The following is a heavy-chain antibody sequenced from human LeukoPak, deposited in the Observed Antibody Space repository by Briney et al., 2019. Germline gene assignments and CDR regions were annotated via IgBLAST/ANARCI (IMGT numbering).Heavy chain of an antibody. Sequence: PGGSLRLSCAASGFTVSSNYMSWVRQAPGKGLEWVSVIYGGGSTYYADSVKGRFTISRDNSKNTLYLQMNSLRAEDMAVYYCARELNDPRAFDIWGQGTMVTVSS. D-gene: IGHD1-1*01. CDR2: IYGGGST. V-gene: IGHV3-66*02. J-gene: IGHJ3*02. CDR3: ARELNDPRAFDI. CDR1: GFTVSSNY.